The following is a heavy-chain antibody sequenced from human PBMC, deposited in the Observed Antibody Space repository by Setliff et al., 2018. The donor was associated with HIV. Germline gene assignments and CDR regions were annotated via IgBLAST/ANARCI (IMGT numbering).Heavy chain of an antibody. J-gene: IGHJ3*02. CDR1: GSSISNGYY. CDR2: IYHSGST. V-gene: IGHV4-38-2*01. D-gene: IGHD6-19*01. CDR3: ARRNSGWYDAFDI. Sequence: SETLSLTCAVSGSSISNGYYWGWIRQPPGKGLEWIGSIYHSGSTYYNPSLKSRVTISVDTSKNQFSLKLSAVTAADTAVYHCARRNSGWYDAFDIWGQGTMVTVSS.